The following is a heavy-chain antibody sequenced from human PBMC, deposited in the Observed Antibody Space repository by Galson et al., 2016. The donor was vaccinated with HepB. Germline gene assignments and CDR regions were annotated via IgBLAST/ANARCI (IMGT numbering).Heavy chain of an antibody. J-gene: IGHJ3*02. Sequence: SLRLSCAASGLTVSTNYMNWVRQAPGKGLEWVSTFYSDGRTSYADSVKGRFTISGDASKNTLFLQMNSLRAEDTAVYYCARDRLGAAASEVALDIWGQGTMVTVSS. V-gene: IGHV3-53*01. CDR2: FYSDGRT. D-gene: IGHD6-13*01. CDR3: ARDRLGAAASEVALDI. CDR1: GLTVSTNY.